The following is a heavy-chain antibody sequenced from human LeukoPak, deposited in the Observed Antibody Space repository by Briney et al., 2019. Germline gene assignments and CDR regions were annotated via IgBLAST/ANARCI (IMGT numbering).Heavy chain of an antibody. CDR1: GFTFSSYS. Sequence: PGGSLRLSCAASGFTFSSYSMNSVRQAPGKGLEWVSYITSSSSTIYYADSVKGRFTISRDNAKNSLYLQMNSLRDEDTAVYYCARDASSSCCLDCWGQEPWSPSPQ. J-gene: IGHJ5*01. CDR2: ITSSSSTI. CDR3: ARDASSSCCLDC. V-gene: IGHV3-48*02. D-gene: IGHD6-13*01.